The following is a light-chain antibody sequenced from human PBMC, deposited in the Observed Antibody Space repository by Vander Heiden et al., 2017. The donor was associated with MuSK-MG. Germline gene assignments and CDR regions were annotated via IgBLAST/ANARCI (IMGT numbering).Light chain of an antibody. J-gene: IGKJ2*01. V-gene: IGKV1-33*01. Sequence: DIQMTQSPSSLSGSVGDKVTITCQATQDISNYLNWYQQKPGRAPSLLIYDASNLETGVPSRFSGSGSGTHFTFTISSLQPEDIGTYYCQQYDILPYTFGQGTNLEIK. CDR1: QDISNY. CDR2: DAS. CDR3: QQYDILPYT.